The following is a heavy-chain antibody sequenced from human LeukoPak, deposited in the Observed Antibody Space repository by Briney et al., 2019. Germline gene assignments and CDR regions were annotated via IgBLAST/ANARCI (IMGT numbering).Heavy chain of an antibody. V-gene: IGHV3-23*01. D-gene: IGHD3-3*01. CDR2: ISGSSSST. J-gene: IGHJ4*02. CDR3: AKDSPGTYYNFWSGYPVFDF. Sequence: PGGSLRLSCAASGFTFSSYAMSWVRQAPGKGLEWVSAISGSSSSTYYADSVKGRFTISRDNSKNTLYLQMNSLRAEDTAVYYCAKDSPGTYYNFWSGYPVFDFWGQGSLVIVSS. CDR1: GFTFSSYA.